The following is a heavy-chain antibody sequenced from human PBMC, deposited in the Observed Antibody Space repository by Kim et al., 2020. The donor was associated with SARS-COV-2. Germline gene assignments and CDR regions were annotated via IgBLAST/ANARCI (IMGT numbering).Heavy chain of an antibody. CDR3: ARFGVRDNLPP. CDR1: GFNFNSYS. V-gene: IGHV3-21*06. Sequence: GGSLRLSCVASGFNFNSYSITWVRQAPGKGLEWLSSISRSRAHIFYAGSVWGRFTISRDNAKHSLYLQMNSLRADDPAVYYCARFGVRDNLPPWGQGTLV. D-gene: IGHD3-10*01. CDR2: ISRSRAHI. J-gene: IGHJ1*01.